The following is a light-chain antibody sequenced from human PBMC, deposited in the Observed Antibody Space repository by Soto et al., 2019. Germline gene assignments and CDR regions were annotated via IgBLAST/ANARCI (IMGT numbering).Light chain of an antibody. J-gene: IGKJ5*01. CDR1: QSISNT. Sequence: EIVMTQSPATLSVSPGGRATLSCRASQSISNTLAWYQQKPGQAPRLLIYGASRRATGFPARFSGSGSGTDFTLTISSLEPEDFAVYYCQQRSNWPITFGQGTRLENK. V-gene: IGKV3-11*01. CDR3: QQRSNWPIT. CDR2: GAS.